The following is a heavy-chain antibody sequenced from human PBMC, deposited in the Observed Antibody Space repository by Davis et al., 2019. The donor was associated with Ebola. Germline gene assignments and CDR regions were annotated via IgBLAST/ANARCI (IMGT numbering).Heavy chain of an antibody. D-gene: IGHD1-7*01. J-gene: IGHJ4*02. Sequence: SQTLSLTSAISVDSLSRNSAAWTWIRQSPSRSLEWLGRTYYRSRWYNDYAVSVKSRITINPDTSKNQFSLQLNSVTPEDTAVYYCARGRNYGSYYFDYWGQGTLVTVSS. CDR2: TYYRSRWYN. CDR3: ARGRNYGSYYFDY. CDR1: VDSLSRNSAA. V-gene: IGHV6-1*01.